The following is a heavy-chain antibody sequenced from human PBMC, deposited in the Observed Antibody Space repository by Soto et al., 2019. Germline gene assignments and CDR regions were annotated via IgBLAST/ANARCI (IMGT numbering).Heavy chain of an antibody. CDR2: ISSSSSTI. Sequence: GGSLRLSCAASGFTFSSYSMNWVRQAPGKGLEWVSYISSSSSTIYYADSVKGRFTISRDNAKNSLYLQMNSLRAEDTAVYYCAKTPIGYCISTSCFFDYWGQGTLVTVSS. CDR1: GFTFSSYS. V-gene: IGHV3-48*01. CDR3: AKTPIGYCISTSCFFDY. J-gene: IGHJ4*02. D-gene: IGHD2-2*01.